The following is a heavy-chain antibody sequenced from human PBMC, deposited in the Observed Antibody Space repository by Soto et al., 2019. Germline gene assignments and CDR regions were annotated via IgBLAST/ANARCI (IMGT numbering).Heavy chain of an antibody. CDR2: IDTTGAP. J-gene: IGHJ4*02. CDR3: ARESSDWSAVDY. V-gene: IGHV3-13*05. D-gene: IGHD6-19*01. CDR1: GFTFSRYD. Sequence: EVQLLESGGGLVQPGGSLRLSCAASGFTFSRYDMHWVRQGTGKGLEWVSGIDTTGAPYYSGSVKGRFTISRENAKNSLFLEMDSLRPGDTAVYYCARESSDWSAVDYWGQGTLVTVSS.